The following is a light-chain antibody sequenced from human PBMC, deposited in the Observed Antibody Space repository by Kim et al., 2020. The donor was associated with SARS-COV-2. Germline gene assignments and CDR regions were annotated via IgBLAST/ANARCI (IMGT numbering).Light chain of an antibody. Sequence: GQSITIPCTGSSSDVGCYNYVSWYQQHPGKAPRLMIYDVSKRPSGVSNRFSGSKSGNTASLTISGLQAEDEADYYCSSYTSSSTWVFGGGTQLTVL. V-gene: IGLV2-14*04. CDR2: DVS. CDR3: SSYTSSSTWV. CDR1: SSDVGCYNY. J-gene: IGLJ3*02.